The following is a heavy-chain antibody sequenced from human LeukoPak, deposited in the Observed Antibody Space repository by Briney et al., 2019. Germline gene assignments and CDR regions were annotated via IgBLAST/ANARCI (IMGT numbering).Heavy chain of an antibody. J-gene: IGHJ5*02. CDR2: MYYRGNT. Sequence: PSETLSLTCTVSGGSISSYYWSWIRQPPGKGLEWSGYMYYRGNTNYDPSLKSRVTISIDTPNNQFSLNLTSVTAADTAMYYCAPPPYYYETNGYSVAWGQGTLVTVSS. CDR3: APPPYYYETNGYSVA. CDR1: GGSISSYY. D-gene: IGHD3-22*01. V-gene: IGHV4-59*12.